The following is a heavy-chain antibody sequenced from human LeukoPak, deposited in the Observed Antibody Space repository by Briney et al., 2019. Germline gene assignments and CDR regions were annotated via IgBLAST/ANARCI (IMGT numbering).Heavy chain of an antibody. CDR1: GFTFSSYA. V-gene: IGHV3-30-3*01. D-gene: IGHD5-18*01. CDR3: ARGGPYSRLFDY. CDR2: ISYDGSNK. Sequence: GGSLRLSCAASGFTFSSYAMHWVRQAPGKGLEWVAVISYDGSNKYYADSVKGRFTISRDNSKNTLYLQMNSLRAEDTAVYYCARGGPYSRLFDYWGQGTLVTVSS. J-gene: IGHJ4*02.